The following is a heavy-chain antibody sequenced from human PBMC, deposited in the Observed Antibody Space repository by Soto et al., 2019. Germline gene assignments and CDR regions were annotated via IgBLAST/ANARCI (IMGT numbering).Heavy chain of an antibody. V-gene: IGHV4-34*01. D-gene: IGHD3-10*01. CDR1: GGSFSGYY. CDR2: INHSGST. J-gene: IGHJ6*02. CDR3: ARSLRITMVRGVIPAYYYGMDV. Sequence: TSETLSLTCAVYGGSFSGYYWSWIRQPPGKGLEWIGEINHSGSTNYNPSLKSRVTISVDTSKNQFSLKLSSVTAADTAVYYCARSLRITMVRGVIPAYYYGMDVWGQGTTVT.